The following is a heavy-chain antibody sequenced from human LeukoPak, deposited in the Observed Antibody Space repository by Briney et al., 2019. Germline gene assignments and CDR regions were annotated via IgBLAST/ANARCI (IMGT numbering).Heavy chain of an antibody. Sequence: SETLSLTCTVSGYSISSGYYWGWIRQPPGKGLEWIGSIYHSGSTYYNPSLKSRVTISVDTSKNQFSLKLTSVTAADTAVYYCARGVGLTQGGTFDYWGQGTLVTVSS. V-gene: IGHV4-38-2*02. J-gene: IGHJ4*02. CDR3: ARGVGLTQGGTFDY. CDR2: IYHSGST. D-gene: IGHD1-1*01. CDR1: GYSISSGYY.